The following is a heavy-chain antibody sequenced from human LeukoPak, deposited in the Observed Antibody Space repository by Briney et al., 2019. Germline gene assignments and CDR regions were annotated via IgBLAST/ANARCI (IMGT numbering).Heavy chain of an antibody. CDR1: RFTLIRYW. J-gene: IGHJ4*02. V-gene: IGHV3-7*01. CDR3: ARENGGPTSAYFDY. D-gene: IGHD1-26*01. CDR2: IKQDGSEK. Sequence: TGGSLRLSCAPSRFTLIRYWMSWVRQAPGKGLEWVAKIKQDGSEKYYVDSVKGRFNISRDNAKNSLYLQMNSLRAEDTAVYYCARENGGPTSAYFDYWGQGTLVTVSS.